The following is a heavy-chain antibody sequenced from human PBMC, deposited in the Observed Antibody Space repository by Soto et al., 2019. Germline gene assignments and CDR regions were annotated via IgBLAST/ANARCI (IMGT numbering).Heavy chain of an antibody. V-gene: IGHV1-24*01. CDR2: FDPEDGET. Sequence: ASVKVSCKVSGYTLTELSMHWVRQAPGKGLEWMGGFDPEDGETIYAQKFQGRVTMTEDTSTDTAYMELSSLRSEDTAVYYCARGGYYDNNWVKLRHYGLDVWGQGTSVTVSS. CDR1: GYTLTELS. CDR3: ARGGYYDNNWVKLRHYGLDV. J-gene: IGHJ6*02. D-gene: IGHD3-16*01.